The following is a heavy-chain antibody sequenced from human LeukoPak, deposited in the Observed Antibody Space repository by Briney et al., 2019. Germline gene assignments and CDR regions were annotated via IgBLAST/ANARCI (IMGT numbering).Heavy chain of an antibody. D-gene: IGHD4-11*01. J-gene: IGHJ4*02. V-gene: IGHV3-30-3*01. CDR3: ATDSPPPTTVFEW. Sequence: GRSLRLSCAPSGFXFSTYAIHWVRQAPGKGLEWVGSITFDGNSQDYAAFVERRINIHRDKYKHTLYQQKDRLRSEDGALYYCATDSPPPTTVFEWWGEGTRVTVFS. CDR2: ITFDGNSQ. CDR1: GFXFSTYA.